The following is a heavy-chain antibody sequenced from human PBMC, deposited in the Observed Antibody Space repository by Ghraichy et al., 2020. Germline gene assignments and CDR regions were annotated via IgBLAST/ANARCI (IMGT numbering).Heavy chain of an antibody. CDR2: IYYSGST. Sequence: SETLSLTCTVSGGSISSGGYYWSWIRQHPGKGLEWIGYIYYSGSTYYNPSLKSRVTISVDTSKNQFSLKLSSVTAADTAVYYCAREIAVAGTGGRYFDYWGQGTLVTVSS. J-gene: IGHJ4*02. CDR1: GGSISSGGYY. CDR3: AREIAVAGTGGRYFDY. V-gene: IGHV4-31*03. D-gene: IGHD6-19*01.